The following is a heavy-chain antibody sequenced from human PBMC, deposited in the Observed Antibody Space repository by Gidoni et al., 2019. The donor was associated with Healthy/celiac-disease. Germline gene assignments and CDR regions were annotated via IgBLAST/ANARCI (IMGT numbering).Heavy chain of an antibody. CDR1: GGSVSSGSYY. CDR3: ARGGGGYSGYDYGY. J-gene: IGHJ4*02. D-gene: IGHD5-12*01. CDR2: IYYSVSP. V-gene: IGHV4-61*01. Sequence: QVQLQESGPGLVKPSETLSLTCTVTGGSVSSGSYYWSWIRPPPGKGLEWIGYIYYSVSPNYNPSLKRRVTISVDPSKNQFSLKLSSVTAADTAVYYCARGGGGYSGYDYGYWGQGTLVTVSS.